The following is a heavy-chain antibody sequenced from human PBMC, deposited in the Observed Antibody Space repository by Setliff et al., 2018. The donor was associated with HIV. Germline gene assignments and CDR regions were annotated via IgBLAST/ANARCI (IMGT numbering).Heavy chain of an antibody. CDR1: GYTFSNHG. CDR2: ISAYNGNT. D-gene: IGHD1-26*01. J-gene: IGHJ4*02. V-gene: IGHV1-18*01. CDR3: ARVLWELPQGDY. Sequence: ASVKVSCKASGYTFSNHGISWVRQAPGQGLEWMGWISAYNGNTNYAQKLQGRVTMTTDTSTSTAYMELRSLRSDDTAVYYCARVLWELPQGDYWGQGTLVTVSS.